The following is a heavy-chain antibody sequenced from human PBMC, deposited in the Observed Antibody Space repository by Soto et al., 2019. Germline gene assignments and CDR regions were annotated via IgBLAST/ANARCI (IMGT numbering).Heavy chain of an antibody. CDR1: GGSISSGGYY. J-gene: IGHJ6*02. D-gene: IGHD3-10*01. V-gene: IGHV4-31*11. CDR2: IYYIGST. Sequence: QVQLQESGPGLVKPSQTLSLTCAVSGGSISSGGYYWSWIRQHPGKGLEWIRDIYYIGSTYYNPSLKSRDTLSVDTSKNQFSLRLSSVTAAGTALYYCARYLRVGDYYGMDVWGQGTTVTVSS. CDR3: ARYLRVGDYYGMDV.